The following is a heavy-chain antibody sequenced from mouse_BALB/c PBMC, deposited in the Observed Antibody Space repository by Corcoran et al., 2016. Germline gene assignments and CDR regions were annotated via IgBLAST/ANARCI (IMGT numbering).Heavy chain of an antibody. CDR1: GYTFRNFG. V-gene: IGHV9-1*02. Sequence: QIQLVQSGPALKKPGETVKISCKASGYTFRNFGVHWMKQAPGKGLKWMGWVNTYTGDPIYADDFKGRFAFSLETSANTVHLQISNLKNEDMAAYFCARLGYYGNDYYALDYWGQGTSVTVSS. D-gene: IGHD2-1*01. J-gene: IGHJ4*01. CDR3: ARLGYYGNDYYALDY. CDR2: VNTYTGDP.